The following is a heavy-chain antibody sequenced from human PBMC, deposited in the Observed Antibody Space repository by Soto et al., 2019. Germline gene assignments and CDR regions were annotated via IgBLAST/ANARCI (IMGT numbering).Heavy chain of an antibody. D-gene: IGHD3-3*01. J-gene: IGHJ4*02. Sequence: EVQLVQSGAEVKKPGESLRISCKASGYNFARSSIGWVRQMPGKGLEWVAIIYPGSSEITYSPSFQGRVIISVDMSISTAYLQWSSLKASDTAIYYCAPYYNYWKIWGQGTLVTVSS. V-gene: IGHV5-51*01. CDR3: APYYNYWKI. CDR1: GYNFARSS. CDR2: IYPGSSEI.